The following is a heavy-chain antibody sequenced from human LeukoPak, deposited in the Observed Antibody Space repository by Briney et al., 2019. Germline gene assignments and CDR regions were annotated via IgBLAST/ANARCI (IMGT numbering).Heavy chain of an antibody. V-gene: IGHV4-4*07. J-gene: IGHJ4*02. CDR2: LSTRGTT. CDR1: GGSITTYP. D-gene: IGHD3-9*01. Sequence: SETLSLTCAVSGGSITTYPWSWVRQPAGKGLGWIGRLSTRGTTNYNPSLKGRLTMSVDTSENQFYLSLSSVTAAGTAVYYCAREAMTGLYFFDSWGQGTLVTVSS. CDR3: AREAMTGLYFFDS.